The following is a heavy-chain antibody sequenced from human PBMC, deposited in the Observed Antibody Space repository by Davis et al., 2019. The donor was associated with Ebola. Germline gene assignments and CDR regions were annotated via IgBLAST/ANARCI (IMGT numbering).Heavy chain of an antibody. Sequence: SVKVSCKASGGTFSSYAISWVRQAPGQGLEWMGGIIPIFGTANYAQKFQGRVTITADESTSTAYMELSSLRSEDTAVYYCARDPRYSGYDSYFQHWGQGTLVTVSS. D-gene: IGHD5-12*01. J-gene: IGHJ1*01. CDR2: IIPIFGTA. CDR1: GGTFSSYA. V-gene: IGHV1-69*13. CDR3: ARDPRYSGYDSYFQH.